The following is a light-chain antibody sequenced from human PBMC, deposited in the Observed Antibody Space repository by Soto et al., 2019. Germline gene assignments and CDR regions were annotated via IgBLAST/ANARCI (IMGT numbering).Light chain of an antibody. V-gene: IGLV4-60*03. CDR3: ETWDSNTAI. CDR2: LEGSGTY. J-gene: IGLJ2*01. Sequence: QTVVTQSSSASASLGSSVKLTCTLSSGHSTYIIAWHQQQPGKAPRYLMKLEGSGTYNKGGGVPDRFSGSSSGADRYLAISNLQSEDEADYYCETWDSNTAIFGGGTKVTVL. CDR1: SGHSTYI.